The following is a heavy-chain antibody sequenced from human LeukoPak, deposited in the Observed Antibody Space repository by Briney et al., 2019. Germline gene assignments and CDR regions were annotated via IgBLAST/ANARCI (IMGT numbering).Heavy chain of an antibody. Sequence: KPSETLSLTCTVSGGSISSNYWSWIRQPPEKGLEGMGCIYYLGSTNYNPSLESRVTVSVDTSKNQFSLKLSSVTAADTALYYCARGGFGSSTWYFELDPWGQGTLVTVSS. V-gene: IGHV4-59*01. CDR3: ARGGFGSSTWYFELDP. D-gene: IGHD6-13*01. CDR2: IYYLGST. CDR1: GGSISSNY. J-gene: IGHJ5*02.